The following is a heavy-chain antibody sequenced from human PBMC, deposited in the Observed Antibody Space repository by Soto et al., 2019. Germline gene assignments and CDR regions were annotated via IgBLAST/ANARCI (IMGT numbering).Heavy chain of an antibody. Sequence: ASVKVSCKASGYTFTSYDINWVRQATGQGLEWMGWMNPNSGNTGYAQKLQGRVTMTRNTSISTAYMELSSLRSEDTAVYYCARRSIAARVLDYWGQGTLVTVSS. CDR2: MNPNSGNT. V-gene: IGHV1-8*01. CDR1: GYTFTSYD. CDR3: ARRSIAARVLDY. J-gene: IGHJ4*02. D-gene: IGHD6-6*01.